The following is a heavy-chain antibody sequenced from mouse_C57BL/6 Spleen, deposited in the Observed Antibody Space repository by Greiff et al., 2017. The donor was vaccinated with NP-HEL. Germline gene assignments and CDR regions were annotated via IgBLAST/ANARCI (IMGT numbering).Heavy chain of an antibody. D-gene: IGHD2-3*01. Sequence: VQLQQPGAELVKPGASVKMSCKASGYTFTSYWITWVKQRPGQGLEWIGDIYPGSGSTNYNEKFKSKATLTVDTSSSTAYMQLSSLTSEDSAVDYCANLYDGYFGAMDYWGQGTSVTVSS. CDR2: IYPGSGST. CDR1: GYTFTSYW. J-gene: IGHJ4*01. V-gene: IGHV1-55*01. CDR3: ANLYDGYFGAMDY.